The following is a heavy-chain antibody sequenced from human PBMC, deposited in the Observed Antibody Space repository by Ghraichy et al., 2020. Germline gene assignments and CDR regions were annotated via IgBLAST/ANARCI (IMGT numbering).Heavy chain of an antibody. V-gene: IGHV3-33*01. CDR1: GFTFSSYG. D-gene: IGHD3-3*01. CDR2: IWYDGSNK. J-gene: IGHJ5*02. CDR3: ARRSRGTIFAGSTRGDWFDP. Sequence: GSLRLSCAESGFTFSSYGMHWVRQAPGKGLEWVAVIWYDGSNKYYADSVKGRFTISRDNSKNTLYLQMNSLRAEDTAVYYCARRSRGTIFAGSTRGDWFDPWGQGTLVTVSS.